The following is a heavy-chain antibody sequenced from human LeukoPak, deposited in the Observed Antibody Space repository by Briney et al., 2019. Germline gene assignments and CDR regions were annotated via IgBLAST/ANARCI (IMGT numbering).Heavy chain of an antibody. CDR2: IGSSGTTL. J-gene: IGHJ2*01. CDR1: GFIFSSHE. V-gene: IGHV3-48*03. CDR3: ARRFDL. Sequence: GGSLRLSCAASGFIFSSHEMNWVRQAPGKGLEWASYIGSSGTTLYYADSVKGRFTISRDNARNSLHLQMNSLRAEDTATYYCARRFDLWGRGTLVTVSS.